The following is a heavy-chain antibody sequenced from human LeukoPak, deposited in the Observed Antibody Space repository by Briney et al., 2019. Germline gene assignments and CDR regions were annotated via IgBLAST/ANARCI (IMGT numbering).Heavy chain of an antibody. D-gene: IGHD1-14*01. Sequence: SVKLSFKASGGTFNTYSICWVRHAPGQGLERMGRLIPIFDTTTYAQKFQGRVTITTDESSSTAYMELSSLRSEDTAVYYCARNPRTPGDYMDVWGKGTTVTVSS. CDR1: GGTFNTYS. V-gene: IGHV1-69*05. CDR2: LIPIFDTT. CDR3: ARNPRTPGDYMDV. J-gene: IGHJ6*03.